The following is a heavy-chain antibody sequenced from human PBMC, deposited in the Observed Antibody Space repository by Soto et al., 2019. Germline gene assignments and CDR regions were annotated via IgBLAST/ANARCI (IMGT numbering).Heavy chain of an antibody. CDR1: GYTFTSYG. J-gene: IGHJ6*02. CDR2: ISAYNGNT. Sequence: QVQLVQSGAEVKKPGASVKVSCKASGYTFTSYGISWVRQAPGQGLEWMGWISAYNGNTNYAQKLQGRVTMTTDASTSTAYMELRSLRSNDTAVYYCASYTMVGEGYYYGMDVWGQGTTVTVSS. CDR3: ASYTMVGEGYYYGMDV. D-gene: IGHD3-10*01. V-gene: IGHV1-18*01.